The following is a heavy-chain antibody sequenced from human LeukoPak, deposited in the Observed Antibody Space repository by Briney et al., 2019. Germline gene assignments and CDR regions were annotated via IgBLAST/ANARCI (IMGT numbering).Heavy chain of an antibody. D-gene: IGHD2-2*01. J-gene: IGHJ2*01. CDR3: ARGGRLGYCSSTSCYAVVRYFDL. V-gene: IGHV3-74*01. CDR2: INSDGSST. CDR1: GFTFSSYW. Sequence: PGGSLRLSCAASGFTFSSYWMHWVRQAPGKGLVWVSRINSDGSSTSYADSVKGRFTISRDNAKNTLYLQMNSLRAEDTAVYYCARGGRLGYCSSTSCYAVVRYFDLWGRGTLVTVSS.